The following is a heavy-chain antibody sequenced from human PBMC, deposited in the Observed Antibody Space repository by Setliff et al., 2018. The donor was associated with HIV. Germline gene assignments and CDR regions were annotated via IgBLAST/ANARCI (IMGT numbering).Heavy chain of an antibody. Sequence: ASVKVSCKASGYTFTGYYMHWVRQAPGQGLEWMGRINPNSGGTNYAQKFQGRVTMTRDTSISTAYMELSRLSSVTAADTAVYYCARDRGGGYNNLDYWGQGTLVTVSS. J-gene: IGHJ4*02. CDR1: GYTFTGYY. CDR2: INPNSGGT. V-gene: IGHV1-2*06. CDR3: ARDRGGGYNNLDY. D-gene: IGHD5-12*01.